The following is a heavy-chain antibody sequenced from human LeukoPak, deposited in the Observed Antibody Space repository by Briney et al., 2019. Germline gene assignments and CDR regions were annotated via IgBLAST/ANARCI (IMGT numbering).Heavy chain of an antibody. J-gene: IGHJ4*02. CDR3: TTDRRYSWNDGPFDY. Sequence: PGGSLRLSCAASGFTFSNAWMSWVRQAPGKGLEWVGRIKSKTDGGTTDYAAPVKGRFTISRDDSKNILYLQMNSLKTEDTAVYYCTTDRRYSWNDGPFDYWGQGTLVTVSS. CDR1: GFTFSNAW. CDR2: IKSKTDGGTT. V-gene: IGHV3-15*01. D-gene: IGHD1-1*01.